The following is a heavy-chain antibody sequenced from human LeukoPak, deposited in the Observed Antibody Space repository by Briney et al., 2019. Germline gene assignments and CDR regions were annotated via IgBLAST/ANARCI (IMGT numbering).Heavy chain of an antibody. V-gene: IGHV3-72*01. CDR2: TRNKANSYTT. CDR3: ARVGASYYGSGSYYRDPYYFDY. Sequence: GGSLRLSCAASGFTFSDHYMDWVRQAPGKGLEWVGRTRNKANSYTTEYAASVKGRFTISRDDSKNSLYLQMNSMKTEDTAVYYCARVGASYYGSGSYYRDPYYFDYWGQGTLVTVSS. J-gene: IGHJ4*02. CDR1: GFTFSDHY. D-gene: IGHD3-10*01.